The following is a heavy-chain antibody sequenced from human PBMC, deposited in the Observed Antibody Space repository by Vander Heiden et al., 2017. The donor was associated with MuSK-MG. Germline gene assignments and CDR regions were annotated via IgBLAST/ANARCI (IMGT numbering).Heavy chain of an antibody. CDR3: ARDMRYDILTALDNGFDP. V-gene: IGHV3-21*01. CDR2: ISSNGNDI. CDR1: GFTFDTYA. D-gene: IGHD3-9*01. J-gene: IGHJ5*02. Sequence: EVQLVESGGGLVKPGGSLRLSCAASGFTFDTYAMNWVRQAPGKGMEWVSSISSNGNDIYKADSGKGRFSISRDNAKNSMYRQRNSLRAEDTADDYWARDMRYDILTALDNGFDPWGQGTLVTVSS.